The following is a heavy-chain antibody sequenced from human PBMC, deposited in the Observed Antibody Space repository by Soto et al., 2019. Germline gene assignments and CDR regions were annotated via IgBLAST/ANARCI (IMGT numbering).Heavy chain of an antibody. Sequence: SETLSLTCSVSGGSISSFTYYWGWIRQPPGKGLEWIGTVYYNENTYYNPSLKSRVTITVDTAKNQFSLNLRSVTAADTAMYFCARRERYSGSPGWFDPWGPGTLVTVSS. J-gene: IGHJ5*02. V-gene: IGHV4-39*01. CDR3: ARRERYSGSPGWFDP. CDR1: GGSISSFTYY. CDR2: VYYNENT. D-gene: IGHD3-9*01.